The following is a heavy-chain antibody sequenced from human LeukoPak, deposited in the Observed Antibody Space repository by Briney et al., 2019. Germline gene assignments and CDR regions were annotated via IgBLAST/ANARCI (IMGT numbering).Heavy chain of an antibody. Sequence: GGSLRLSCVASGFTFSRHGMNWVRQAPGKGLEWVSGISPSGDIKYYVDSVKGRFTVSRDNSKNTLYLQMNSLRAEDTAVYYCARASDEWELLTPPHDYWGQGTLVTVSS. D-gene: IGHD1-26*01. CDR2: ISPSGDIK. J-gene: IGHJ4*02. CDR1: GFTFSRHG. CDR3: ARASDEWELLTPPHDY. V-gene: IGHV3-23*01.